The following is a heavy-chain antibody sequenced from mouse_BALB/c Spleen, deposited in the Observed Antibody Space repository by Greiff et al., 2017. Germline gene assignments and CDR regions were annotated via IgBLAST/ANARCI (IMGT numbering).Heavy chain of an antibody. V-gene: IGHV1S135*01. J-gene: IGHJ2*01. CDR2: IDPYNGGN. D-gene: IGHD1-2*01. CDR1: GYSFTDYN. CDR3: ARGAYYGSAY. Sequence: EVQLQQSGPELVKPGASVTVSCKASGYSFTDYNMYWVKQSPGKSLEWIGYIDPYNGGNSYNQKFKGKATLPGDKSSSTAFMHLNSLTSEDSAVYYCARGAYYGSAYWGQGTTLTVSA.